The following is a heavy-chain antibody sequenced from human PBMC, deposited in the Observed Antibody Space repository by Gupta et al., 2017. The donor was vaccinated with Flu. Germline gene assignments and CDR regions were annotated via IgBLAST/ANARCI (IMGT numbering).Heavy chain of an antibody. Sequence: QVQLVESGGGVVQPGGSLSLSCAASGFHFSGDGRHWVRQAPGKGLEWVAVISYDGSNKYYADSVKGRFTISRDNSKNTLYLQMNSLRAEDTAVYYCAKDELYEAVDYYYYGMDVWGQGTTVPVSS. V-gene: IGHV3-30*18. CDR3: AKDELYEAVDYYYYGMDV. D-gene: IGHD6-19*01. J-gene: IGHJ6*02. CDR2: ISYDGSNK. CDR1: GFHFSGDG.